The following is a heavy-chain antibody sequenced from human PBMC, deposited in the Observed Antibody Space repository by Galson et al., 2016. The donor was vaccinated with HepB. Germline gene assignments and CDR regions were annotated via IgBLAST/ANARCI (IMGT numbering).Heavy chain of an antibody. CDR1: GDSVSRTGPA. Sequence: CAISGDSVSRTGPAWNWLRQSPSGGLEWLGRAYQRSSWTNDYSESVKSRITISPDTSKNQFSLQLNSVTPEDTAVYYCARGQHTAMDVWGQGTTVTVSS. CDR2: AYQRSSWTN. CDR3: ARGQHTAMDV. J-gene: IGHJ6*02. V-gene: IGHV6-1*01. D-gene: IGHD6-13*01.